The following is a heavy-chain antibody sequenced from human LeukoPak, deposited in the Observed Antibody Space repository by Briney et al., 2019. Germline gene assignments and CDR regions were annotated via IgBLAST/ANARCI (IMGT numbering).Heavy chain of an antibody. J-gene: IGHJ3*02. D-gene: IGHD3-3*01. CDR1: GYTFTGYY. CDR3: ATDVLESYAFDI. Sequence: GASVKVSCKASGYTFTGYYMHWVRQAPGQGLEWTGRINPNSGGTNYAQKFQGRVTMTRDTSISTAYMELSSLRSEDTAVYYCATDVLESYAFDIWGQGTMVTVSS. V-gene: IGHV1-2*06. CDR2: INPNSGGT.